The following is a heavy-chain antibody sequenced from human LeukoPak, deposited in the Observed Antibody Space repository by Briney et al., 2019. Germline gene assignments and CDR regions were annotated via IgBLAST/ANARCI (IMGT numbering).Heavy chain of an antibody. V-gene: IGHV3-30*04. CDR2: ISYDGSNE. J-gene: IGHJ4*02. CDR1: GFTFSSYV. CDR3: ASQDGYNLRETYYLDY. Sequence: GGSLRLSCAASGFTFSSYVMHWVCQAPGKGLEWVAIISYDGSNEYYADSVKGRFTISRDNSKNTMFLQMNSLRAEDTAVYYCASQDGYNLRETYYLDYWGQGTLATVSS. D-gene: IGHD5-24*01.